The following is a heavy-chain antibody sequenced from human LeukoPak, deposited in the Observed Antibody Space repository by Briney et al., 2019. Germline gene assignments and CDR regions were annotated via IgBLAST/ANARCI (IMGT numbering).Heavy chain of an antibody. CDR2: VNPKSGNT. J-gene: IGHJ4*02. CDR3: ARARENSYGSGTYRPYYFNC. Sequence: ASVKVSCKASGYTFNNYDVNWVRQASGPGLEWMGWVNPKSGNTGYAQSFQGRVTMTRNTSISTAYMELSSLGSEDTAVYYCARARENSYGSGTYRPYYFNCWGQGTLVTVSS. D-gene: IGHD3-10*01. CDR1: GYTFNNYD. V-gene: IGHV1-8*01.